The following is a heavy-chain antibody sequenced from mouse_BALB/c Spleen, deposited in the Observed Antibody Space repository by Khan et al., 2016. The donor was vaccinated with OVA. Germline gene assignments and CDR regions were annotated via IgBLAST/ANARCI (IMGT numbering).Heavy chain of an antibody. V-gene: IGHV2-3*01. J-gene: IGHJ4*01. Sequence: QVQLKQSGPGLVAPSQSLPITCTVSGFSFTSYGLNWVRQPPGKGLEWLGVIRGDGYTNYHSVLNSRLSIRKVNCSNKFVLKLYSLQTDDTATYDCAKQHHGTSYAVDCWGQGTSVTVSS. CDR2: IRGDGYT. CDR3: AKQHHGTSYAVDC. CDR1: GFSFTSYG. D-gene: IGHD2-1*01.